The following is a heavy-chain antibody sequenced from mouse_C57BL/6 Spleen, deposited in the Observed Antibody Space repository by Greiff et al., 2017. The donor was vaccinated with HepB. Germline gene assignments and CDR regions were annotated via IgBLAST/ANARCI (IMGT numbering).Heavy chain of an antibody. V-gene: IGHV1-18*01. J-gene: IGHJ4*01. CDR1: GYTFTDYN. Sequence: EVQLQQSGPELVKPGASVKIPCKASGYTFTDYNMDWVKQGHGKSLEWIGDINHNNGGTIYNQKFKGKATVTVDNASSTAYMELRSLTSEDTAVYYCARKEVYYEYDNAVGYWGQGTTVTVS. CDR2: INHNNGGT. D-gene: IGHD2-4*01. CDR3: ARKEVYYEYDNAVGY.